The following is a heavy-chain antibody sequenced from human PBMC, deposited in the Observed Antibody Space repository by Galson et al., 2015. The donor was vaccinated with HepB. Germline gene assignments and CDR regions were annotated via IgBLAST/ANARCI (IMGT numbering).Heavy chain of an antibody. CDR3: ARDGPKGRGVGY. CDR1: GFTFSSYG. J-gene: IGHJ4*02. CDR2: IYSGGST. V-gene: IGHV3-53*04. D-gene: IGHD2-8*01. Sequence: SLRLSCAASGFTFSSYGMHWVRQAPGKGLEWVSVIYSGGSTYYADSVKGRFTISRHNSKNTLYLQMNSLRAEDTAVYYCARDGPKGRGVGYWGQGTLVTVSS.